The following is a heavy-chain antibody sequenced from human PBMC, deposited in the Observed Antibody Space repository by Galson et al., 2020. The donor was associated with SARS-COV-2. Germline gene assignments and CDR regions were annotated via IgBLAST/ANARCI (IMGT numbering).Heavy chain of an antibody. Sequence: GGSLRLSCAASGFTFSNYAMSWVRQAPGKGREWVSAISGSGGSTYHADSVKGRFTISRDNSKNTLYLQMNSLRAEDTAVYYCAKDAGSYDDSSGYYRYYYYMDVWGKGTTVTVSS. J-gene: IGHJ6*03. CDR1: GFTFSNYA. CDR2: ISGSGGST. D-gene: IGHD3-22*01. CDR3: AKDAGSYDDSSGYYRYYYYMDV. V-gene: IGHV3-23*01.